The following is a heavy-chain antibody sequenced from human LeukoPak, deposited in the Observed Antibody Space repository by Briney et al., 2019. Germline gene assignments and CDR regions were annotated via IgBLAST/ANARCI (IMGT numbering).Heavy chain of an antibody. CDR2: ISGSGGST. J-gene: IGHJ4*02. D-gene: IGHD2-15*01. CDR3: AKDGIADYYFDY. CDR1: GFTFSSYG. V-gene: IGHV3-23*01. Sequence: GGSLRLSCAASGFTFSSYGMSWVRQAPGKGLEWVSAISGSGGSTYYADSVKGRFTISRDNSKNTLYLQMNSLRAEDTAVYYCAKDGIADYYFDYWGQGTLVTVSS.